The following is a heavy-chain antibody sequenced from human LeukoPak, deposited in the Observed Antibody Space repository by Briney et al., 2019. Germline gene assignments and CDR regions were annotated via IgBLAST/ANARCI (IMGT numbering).Heavy chain of an antibody. V-gene: IGHV3-30*18. D-gene: IGHD2-2*01. CDR1: GFTFSSYG. J-gene: IGHJ4*02. CDR2: ISYDGSNK. CDR3: AKATEPDIVVVPAATYLDY. Sequence: GGSLRLSCAASGFTFSSYGMHWVRQAPGKGLEWVAVISYDGSNKYYADSVKGRSTISRDNSKNTLYLQMNSLRAEDTAVYYCAKATEPDIVVVPAATYLDYWGQGTLVTVSS.